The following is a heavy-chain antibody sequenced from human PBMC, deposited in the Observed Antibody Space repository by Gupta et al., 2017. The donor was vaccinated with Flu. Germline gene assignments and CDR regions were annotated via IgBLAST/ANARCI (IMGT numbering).Heavy chain of an antibody. J-gene: IGHJ4*02. V-gene: IGHV4-38-2*01. CDR3: ARTGIGYSYASDY. CDR2: IYYSGNT. D-gene: IGHD3-16*01. CDR1: GYSISSGYY. Sequence: QVQLQESGPGLVKPSETLSLTCAVSGYSISSGYYWGWIRQPPGKGLEWIGSIYYSGNTQYNSSLKGRVTLSVDTAKNHFSLRLSSVTAADTAVYYCARTGIGYSYASDYWGRGTLVTVSS.